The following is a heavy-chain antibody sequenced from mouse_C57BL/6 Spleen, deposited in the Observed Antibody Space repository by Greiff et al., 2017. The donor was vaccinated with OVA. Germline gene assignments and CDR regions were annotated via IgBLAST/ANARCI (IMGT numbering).Heavy chain of an antibody. CDR3: ARYLYVGYSSY. V-gene: IGHV1-69*01. J-gene: IGHJ3*01. CDR2: IDPSDSYT. CDR1: GYTFTSYC. D-gene: IGHD2-3*01. Sequence: QVQLQQPGAELVMPGASVKLSCKASGYTFTSYCMHWVKQRPGQGLEWIGEIDPSDSYTNYNEKFKGKSTLTVDKSSSTAYMQLSSLTSEDSAVYYCARYLYVGYSSYWGQGTLLTVSA.